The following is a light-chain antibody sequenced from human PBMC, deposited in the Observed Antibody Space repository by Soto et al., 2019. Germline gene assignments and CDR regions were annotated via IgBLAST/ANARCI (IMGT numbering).Light chain of an antibody. CDR1: QSVSSSY. CDR2: DAS. J-gene: IGKJ4*01. Sequence: EFVLTQSPGTLSLSPGERATLSCRASQSVSSSYLAWYQQKPGQAPRILIYDASTRATGIPDRFSGSGSGTDFTLTISRLEPADFAVYYCQQYGSSPPLTFGGGTKVEIK. CDR3: QQYGSSPPLT. V-gene: IGKV3-20*01.